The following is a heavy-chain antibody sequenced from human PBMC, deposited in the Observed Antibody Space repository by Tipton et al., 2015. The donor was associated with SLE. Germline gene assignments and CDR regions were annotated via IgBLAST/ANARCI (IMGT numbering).Heavy chain of an antibody. Sequence: SLRLSCAASGFTFSNYGMRWVRQAPGKGLEWVSDFSDGGSSTYYADSVKGRVTISRDNSKNMLYLQMNSLRVEDTAVYYCTRDTESIPSGRGLFQHWGQGTLVTVSS. CDR3: TRDTESIPSGRGLFQH. CDR2: FSDGGSST. CDR1: GFTFSNYG. V-gene: IGHV3-23*01. J-gene: IGHJ1*01. D-gene: IGHD2-21*01.